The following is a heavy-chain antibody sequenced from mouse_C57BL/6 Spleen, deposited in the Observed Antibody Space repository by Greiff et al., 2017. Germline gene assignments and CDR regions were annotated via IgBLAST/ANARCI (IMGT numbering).Heavy chain of an antibody. CDR2: IHPNSGST. J-gene: IGHJ2*01. CDR1: GYTFTSYW. V-gene: IGHV1-64*01. CDR3: ARSTTVVAKDFDY. Sequence: QVQLQQPGAELVKPGASVKLSCKASGYTFTSYWMHWVKQMPGQGLEWIGMIHPNSGSTNYNEKFKSKATLTVDKSSSTAYMQLSSLTSEDSAVYYCARSTTVVAKDFDYWGQGTTLTVSS. D-gene: IGHD1-1*01.